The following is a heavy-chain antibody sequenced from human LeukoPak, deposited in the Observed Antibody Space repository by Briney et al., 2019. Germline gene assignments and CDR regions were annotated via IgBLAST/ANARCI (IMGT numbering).Heavy chain of an antibody. D-gene: IGHD3-3*01. CDR1: GFTFSAYY. CDR2: ISPHSGDT. CDR3: AKGVLHYYTGGFDL. J-gene: IGHJ3*01. Sequence: GASVKVSCKASGFTFSAYYMHWVRQAPGQGLEWMGWISPHSGDTNYAQKFQDRVTMTRDTSVTTDYLELSRLTSDDTAVYYCAKGVLHYYTGGFDLWGQGTMVTVSS. V-gene: IGHV1-2*02.